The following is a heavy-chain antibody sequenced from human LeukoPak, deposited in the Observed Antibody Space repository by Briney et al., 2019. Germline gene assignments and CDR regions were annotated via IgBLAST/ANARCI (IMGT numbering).Heavy chain of an antibody. CDR1: GFTVSSTY. D-gene: IGHD5-12*01. CDR3: AKDQGYSGYGPGDS. Sequence: GGSLRLSCAASGFTVSSTYMSWVRQAPGKGLEWVSGISGSGGSTYYADSMKGRFTVSRDNSKNTLYLQMNSLRAEDTAVYYCAKDQGYSGYGPGDSWGQGTLVTVSS. V-gene: IGHV3-23*01. CDR2: ISGSGGST. J-gene: IGHJ4*02.